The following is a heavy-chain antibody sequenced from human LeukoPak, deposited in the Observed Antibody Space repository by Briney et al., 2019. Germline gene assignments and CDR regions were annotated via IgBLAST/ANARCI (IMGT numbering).Heavy chain of an antibody. Sequence: GGSLRLSCTVSGFTVSSNSWSWVRQAPGKGLEWVSFIYSGGNTHYSDSVKGRFTISRDNSKNTLYLQMNSLRAEDTAVYYCAKRGGEISGYDQLDYWGQGTLVTVSS. CDR2: IYSGGNT. J-gene: IGHJ4*02. CDR3: AKRGGEISGYDQLDY. V-gene: IGHV3-53*05. CDR1: GFTVSSNS. D-gene: IGHD5-12*01.